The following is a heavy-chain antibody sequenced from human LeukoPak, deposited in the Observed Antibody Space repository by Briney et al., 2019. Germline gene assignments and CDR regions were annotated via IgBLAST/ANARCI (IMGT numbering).Heavy chain of an antibody. J-gene: IGHJ5*02. CDR2: IMPIFGVT. CDR3: STRPTIWKETTGFAES. Sequence: SVKVSCKASGDNFNKYSIRWVRQAPGQGLEWMGRIMPIFGVTKYAQKFQGRVTITADESTTTGYMDLNNLRSEDTAIYYCSTRPTIWKETTGFAESWGQGTLVIVSS. CDR1: GDNFNKYS. V-gene: IGHV1-69*02. D-gene: IGHD1/OR15-1a*01.